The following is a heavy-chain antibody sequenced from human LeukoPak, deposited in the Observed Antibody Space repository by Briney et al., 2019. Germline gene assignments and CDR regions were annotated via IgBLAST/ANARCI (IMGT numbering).Heavy chain of an antibody. J-gene: IGHJ4*02. CDR3: ARVGIRGVTIFDY. CDR2: IYTSGST. Sequence: SETLSLTCTVSGGSISSYYWSWTRQPAGKGLEWIGRIYTSGSTNYNPSLKSRVTMSVDTSKNQFSLKLSSVTAADTAVYYCARVGIRGVTIFDYWGQGTLVTVSS. V-gene: IGHV4-4*07. CDR1: GGSISSYY. D-gene: IGHD3-10*01.